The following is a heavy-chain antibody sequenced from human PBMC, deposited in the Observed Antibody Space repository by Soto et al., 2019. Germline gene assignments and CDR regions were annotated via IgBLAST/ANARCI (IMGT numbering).Heavy chain of an antibody. D-gene: IGHD3-10*01. CDR1: GFTFSSYE. J-gene: IGHJ4*02. CDR3: ARVSDYGSVLVDY. CDR2: ISSSGSTI. Sequence: EVQLVESGGGLVQPGGSLRLSCTASGFTFSSYEMNWVRQAPGKGLEWISYISSSGSTIYYADSVKGRFTISRDNAKNSLYLQMTSLRAEDTAVYYCARVSDYGSVLVDYWGQGTLVTVSS. V-gene: IGHV3-48*03.